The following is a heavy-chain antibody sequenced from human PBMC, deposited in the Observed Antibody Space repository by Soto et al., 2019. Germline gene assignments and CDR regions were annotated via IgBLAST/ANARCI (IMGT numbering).Heavy chain of an antibody. V-gene: IGHV3-23*01. Sequence: PGGSLRLSCAASGFTFSSYSMSWVRQAPGKGLEWVSAISGSGGSTYYADSVKGRFTISRDNSKNTLYLQMNSLRAEDTAVYYCAKDIAYDSSGSNAFDIWGQGTMVTVSS. D-gene: IGHD3-22*01. CDR2: ISGSGGST. CDR3: AKDIAYDSSGSNAFDI. CDR1: GFTFSSYS. J-gene: IGHJ3*02.